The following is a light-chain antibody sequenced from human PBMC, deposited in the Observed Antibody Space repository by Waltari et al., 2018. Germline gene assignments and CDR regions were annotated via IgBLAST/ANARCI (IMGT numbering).Light chain of an antibody. J-gene: IGKJ2*01. V-gene: IGKV3-15*01. Sequence: PASVSGSPGERATLSCRASQSVSSKLAWYQQKPGQSPRLLIYGASTRATGVAARFSGSGSGTEFTLIISSLQSEDFAVYYCQQYNIWPYTFGQGTKLEI. CDR2: GAS. CDR3: QQYNIWPYT. CDR1: QSVSSK.